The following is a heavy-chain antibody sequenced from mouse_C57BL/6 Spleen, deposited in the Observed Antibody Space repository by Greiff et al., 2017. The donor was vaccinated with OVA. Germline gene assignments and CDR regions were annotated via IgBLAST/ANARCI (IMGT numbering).Heavy chain of an antibody. D-gene: IGHD1-1*01. CDR1: GFTFSDFY. CDR2: SRNKANDYTT. J-gene: IGHJ2*01. Sequence: EVKVVESGGGLVQSGRSLRLSCATSGFTFSDFYMEWVRQAPGKGLEWIAASRNKANDYTTEYSASVKGRFIVSRDTSQSILYLQMNALRAEDTAMYYCARDGGYYAFDYWGQGTTLTVSS. V-gene: IGHV7-1*01. CDR3: ARDGGYYAFDY.